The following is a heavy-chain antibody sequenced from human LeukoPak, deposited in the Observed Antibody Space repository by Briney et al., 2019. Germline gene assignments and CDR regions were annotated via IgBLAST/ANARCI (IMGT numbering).Heavy chain of an antibody. CDR3: AKDVGSSWYVPDY. CDR2: ISWNSGSI. Sequence: GGSLRLSCAASGFTFDDYAMHWVRQAPGKGLEWVSGISWNSGSIGYADSVKGRFTISRDNAKNSLYLQMNSLRAEDTALYYCAKDVGSSWYVPDYWGQGTLVTVSS. J-gene: IGHJ4*02. CDR1: GFTFDDYA. V-gene: IGHV3-9*01. D-gene: IGHD6-13*01.